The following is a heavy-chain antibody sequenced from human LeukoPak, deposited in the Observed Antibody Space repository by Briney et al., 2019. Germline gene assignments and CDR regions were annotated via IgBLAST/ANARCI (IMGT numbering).Heavy chain of an antibody. J-gene: IGHJ5*02. CDR3: ARESSFTTAFDP. Sequence: GSVKVSCKASGYTFTSYGISWVRQAPGQGLEWMGWISAYNGNTNYAQKLQGRVTMTTDTSTSTAYMELRSLRSDDTAVYYCARESSFTTAFDPGGQGTLVTVSS. D-gene: IGHD3-22*01. CDR2: ISAYNGNT. V-gene: IGHV1-18*01. CDR1: GYTFTSYG.